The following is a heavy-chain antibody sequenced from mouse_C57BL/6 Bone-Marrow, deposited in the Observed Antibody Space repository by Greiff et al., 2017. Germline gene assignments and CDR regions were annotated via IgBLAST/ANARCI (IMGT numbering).Heavy chain of an antibody. CDR1: GYTFTSYW. Sequence: QVQLQQPGAELVKPGASVKMSCKASGYTFTSYWMHWVKQRPGQGLEWIGYINPSSGYTKYNQKFKDKATLTADKSSSTAYMQLSSLTYEDSAVYYCASYYNIRRCYFDYWGQGTTLTVSS. D-gene: IGHD2-12*01. V-gene: IGHV1-7*01. J-gene: IGHJ2*01. CDR2: INPSSGYT. CDR3: ASYYNIRRCYFDY.